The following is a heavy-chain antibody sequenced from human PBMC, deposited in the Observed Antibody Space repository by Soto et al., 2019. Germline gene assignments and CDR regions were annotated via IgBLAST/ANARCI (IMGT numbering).Heavy chain of an antibody. D-gene: IGHD3-22*01. CDR2: IIPIIGVG. J-gene: IGHJ4*02. Sequence: QVQLVQSGAKVKRPGSSVKVSCEASGGTVSSDTITWVRQAPGQGLEWMGRIIPIIGVGTYAQKWQGRVTITADKSTSTVYMEVTSLRSEDTAVYYCAGGRTGSNGYYWVWGQGTLVTVSS. CDR1: GGTVSSDT. V-gene: IGHV1-69*02. CDR3: AGGRTGSNGYYWV.